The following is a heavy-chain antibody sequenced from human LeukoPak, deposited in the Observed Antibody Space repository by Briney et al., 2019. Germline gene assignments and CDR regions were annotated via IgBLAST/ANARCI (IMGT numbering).Heavy chain of an antibody. J-gene: IGHJ5*01. V-gene: IGHV7-4-1*02. CDR1: GYTFISYV. Sequence: ASVKVSCKASGYTFISYVMNWVRQAPGQGLEWMGWINTNTGNPTYAQGFTGRFVFSLDTSVSTAYLQISSLKAEDTAVYYCAGDTYDRSGYSNNWFDSWGQGTLVTVSS. D-gene: IGHD3-22*01. CDR2: INTNTGNP. CDR3: AGDTYDRSGYSNNWFDS.